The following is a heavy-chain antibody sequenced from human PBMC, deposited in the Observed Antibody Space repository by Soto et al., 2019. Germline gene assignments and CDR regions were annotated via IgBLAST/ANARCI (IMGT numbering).Heavy chain of an antibody. Sequence: QVQLVESGGGVVQPGKSLRLSCAASGFTFRTYGMHWVRQVPGKGLEWVAVISDDGNNKYNIASVEGRFTISIDNSKNTLYLQMNRLRTEDTAVYYCAKGGGYSYGTNDAFDIWGQGTMVTVSS. CDR3: AKGGGYSYGTNDAFDI. CDR2: ISDDGNNK. CDR1: GFTFRTYG. J-gene: IGHJ3*02. D-gene: IGHD5-18*01. V-gene: IGHV3-30*18.